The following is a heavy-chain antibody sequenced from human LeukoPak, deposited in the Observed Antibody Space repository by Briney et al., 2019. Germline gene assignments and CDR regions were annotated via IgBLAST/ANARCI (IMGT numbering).Heavy chain of an antibody. CDR1: GGSISSGGYY. D-gene: IGHD3-22*01. Sequence: SQTLSLTCTVSGGSISSGGYYWSWIRQHPGKGLEWIGYIYYSGSTNYNPSLKSRVTISVDTSKNQFSLKLSSVTAADTAVYYCARGHHYYDSSGAYWGQGTLVTVSS. CDR2: IYYSGST. V-gene: IGHV4-31*03. CDR3: ARGHHYYDSSGAY. J-gene: IGHJ4*02.